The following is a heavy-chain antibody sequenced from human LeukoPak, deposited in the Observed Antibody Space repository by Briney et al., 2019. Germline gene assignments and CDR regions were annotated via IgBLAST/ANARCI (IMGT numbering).Heavy chain of an antibody. V-gene: IGHV3-72*01. J-gene: IGHJ4*02. CDR2: TRNKANSYTT. CDR1: GFTFSDHY. CDR3: ASLIYGDYSY. Sequence: PGGSLRLSCAASGFTFSDHYMDWVRQAPGKGLEWVGRTRNKANSYTTEYAASVKGRFTISRDDSKNSLYLQMNSLKTEDTAVYYCASLIYGDYSYWGLGTLVTVSS. D-gene: IGHD4-17*01.